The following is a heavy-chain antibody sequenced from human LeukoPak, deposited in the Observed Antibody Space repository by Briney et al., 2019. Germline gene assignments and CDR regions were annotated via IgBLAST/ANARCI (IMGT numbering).Heavy chain of an antibody. CDR1: GFTFSSYW. V-gene: IGHV3-74*01. CDR2: IDRDGSRI. CDR3: ARGPLYYDFWSGYYNGGRFDY. J-gene: IGHJ4*02. D-gene: IGHD3-3*01. Sequence: GGSLRLSCAVSGFTFSSYWMHWVRQAPGKGLVWVSRIDRDGSRINYADSVKGRFTISRDNGKNTLFLQMNSLRAEDTAVYYCARGPLYYDFWSGYYNGGRFDYWGQGTLVTVSS.